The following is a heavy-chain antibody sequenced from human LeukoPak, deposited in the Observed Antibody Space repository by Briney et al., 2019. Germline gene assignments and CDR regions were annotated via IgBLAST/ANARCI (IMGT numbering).Heavy chain of an antibody. CDR1: GYTFTGYY. CDR2: ISAYNGNT. V-gene: IGHV1-18*04. D-gene: IGHD3-22*01. CDR3: ARGRRYYDSSGFGFDP. J-gene: IGHJ5*02. Sequence: GASVKVSCKASGYTFTGYYMHWVRQAPGQGLEWMGWISAYNGNTNYAQKLQGRVTMTTDTSTSTAYMELRSLRSDDTAVYYCARGRRYYDSSGFGFDPWGQGTLVTVSS.